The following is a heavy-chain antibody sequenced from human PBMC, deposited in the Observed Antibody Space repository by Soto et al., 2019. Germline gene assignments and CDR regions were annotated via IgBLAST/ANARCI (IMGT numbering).Heavy chain of an antibody. CDR2: ISGSGGST. D-gene: IGHD3-16*01. J-gene: IGHJ5*02. V-gene: IGHV3-23*01. CDR3: ANDPAFGYWFDP. Sequence: EVQLLESGGGLVQPGGSLRLSCAASGFTFSSHAMSWVRQAPGKGLEWVAEISGSGGSTYYADSVKGRFTISRDNSKNTLYLQMDSLRAEDTAVYYCANDPAFGYWFDPWGQGTLVTVSS. CDR1: GFTFSSHA.